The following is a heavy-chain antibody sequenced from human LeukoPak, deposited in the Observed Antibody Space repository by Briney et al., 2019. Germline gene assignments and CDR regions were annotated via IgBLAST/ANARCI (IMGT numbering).Heavy chain of an antibody. CDR3: ARDGYYDSSGTGY. V-gene: IGHV3-66*01. J-gene: IGHJ4*02. CDR2: IYSGGST. D-gene: IGHD3-22*01. Sequence: GGSLRLSCAASGFTVSSNYMSWVRQAPGEGLEWVSVIYSGGSTYYADSVKGRFTISRDNSKNTLYLQMNSLRAEDTAVYYCARDGYYDSSGTGYWGQGTLVTVSS. CDR1: GFTVSSNY.